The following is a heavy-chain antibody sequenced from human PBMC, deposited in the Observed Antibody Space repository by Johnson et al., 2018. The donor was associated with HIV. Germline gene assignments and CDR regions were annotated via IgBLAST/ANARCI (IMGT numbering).Heavy chain of an antibody. CDR2: ISYAGSNK. CDR3: ARDGESQQLPLGDAFDV. Sequence: VQLVESGGGLVQPGGSLRLSCAASGFTFSSNAMHWVRQAPGKGLERVVVISYAGSNKSYADSVKGRFTISRDNSKNTLYLQMNSLRAEDTAVYYCARDGESQQLPLGDAFDVWGQGTMVTVSS. J-gene: IGHJ3*01. D-gene: IGHD6-13*01. CDR1: GFTFSSNA. V-gene: IGHV3-30*14.